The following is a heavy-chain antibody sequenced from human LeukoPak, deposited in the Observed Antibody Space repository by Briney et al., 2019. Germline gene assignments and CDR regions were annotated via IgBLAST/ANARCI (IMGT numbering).Heavy chain of an antibody. Sequence: ASVKVSCKASGYTFTGYYMHWVRQATGQGLEWMGWMNPNSGNTGYAQKFQGRVTMTRNTSISTAYMELSSLRSEDTAVYYCARGANYFYYWGQGTLVTVSS. V-gene: IGHV1-8*02. CDR3: ARGANYFYY. CDR2: MNPNSGNT. CDR1: GYTFTGYY. J-gene: IGHJ4*02.